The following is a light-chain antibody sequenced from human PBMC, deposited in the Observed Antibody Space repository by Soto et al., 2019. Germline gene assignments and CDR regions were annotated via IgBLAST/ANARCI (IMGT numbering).Light chain of an antibody. CDR3: ERYGGFPYT. CDR2: GTF. V-gene: IGKV3-20*01. J-gene: IGKJ5*01. Sequence: PGKRATLSCRASQSLSTTDLVWYQHKSGQPPRLVIHGTFTTASGIPARFSGDGSGTAFTLTISRLEPDDSAVYYCERYGGFPYTFGRGARLEI. CDR1: QSLSTTD.